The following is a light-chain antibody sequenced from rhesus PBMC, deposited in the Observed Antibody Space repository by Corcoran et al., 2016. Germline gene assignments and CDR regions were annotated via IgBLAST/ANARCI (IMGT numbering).Light chain of an antibody. Sequence: DVVMTQSPLSLPITPGQPASISCRSSQSLVHSNGTTYLSWYHQKPGNPQSRLFYQVSNRDSGVPDIFSASGAGTDFTLKISKVEAGDVGVYYCGQGTNVPYSFGQGTKVEIK. CDR3: GQGTNVPYS. J-gene: IGKJ2*01. V-gene: IGKV2-62*02. CDR2: QVS. CDR1: QSLVHSNGTTY.